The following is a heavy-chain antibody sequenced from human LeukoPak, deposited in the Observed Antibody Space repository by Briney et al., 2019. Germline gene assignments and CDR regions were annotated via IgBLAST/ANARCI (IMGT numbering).Heavy chain of an antibody. Sequence: GGSLRLSCAVSGFTFSSYAMSWVRQAPGKGLEWVSAISGSGGSTYYADSVKGRFTISRDNSKNTLYLQMNSLRAEDTAVYYCAKTGTPWYYFDYWGQGTLVTVSS. V-gene: IGHV3-23*01. CDR1: GFTFSSYA. CDR2: ISGSGGST. CDR3: AKTGTPWYYFDY. J-gene: IGHJ4*02. D-gene: IGHD6-13*01.